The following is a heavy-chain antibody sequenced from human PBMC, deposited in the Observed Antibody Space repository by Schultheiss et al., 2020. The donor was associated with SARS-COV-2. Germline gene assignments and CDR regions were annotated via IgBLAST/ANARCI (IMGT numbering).Heavy chain of an antibody. J-gene: IGHJ6*03. CDR3: ARQGEPPSCSGGSCKPLYYYYYMDV. D-gene: IGHD2-15*01. V-gene: IGHV5-51*01. CDR2: IHPGDSDT. Sequence: GGSLRLSCKGSGYSFTSYWIAWVRQMPGKGLEWMGIIHPGDSDTTYSPSFQGQVTISADKSINTAYLQWSSLKASDTAIYYCARQGEPPSCSGGSCKPLYYYYYMDVWGKGTTVTVSS. CDR1: GYSFTSYW.